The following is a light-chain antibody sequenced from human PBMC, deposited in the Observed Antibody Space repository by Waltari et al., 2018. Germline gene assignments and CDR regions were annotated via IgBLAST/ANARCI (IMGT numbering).Light chain of an antibody. CDR2: RDS. Sequence: SYELTQVLSVSVALGQPARITGGGNNIGRKNEHWYQQKPGQAPVLVIYRDSNRPTGIPERFSGSNSGNTATLTISRAQAGDEADYYCQVWDSSYVVFGGGTKLTVL. J-gene: IGLJ2*01. V-gene: IGLV3-9*01. CDR3: QVWDSSYVV. CDR1: NIGRKN.